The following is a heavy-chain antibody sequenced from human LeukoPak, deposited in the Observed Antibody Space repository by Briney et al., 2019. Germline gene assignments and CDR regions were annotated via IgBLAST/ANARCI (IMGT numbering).Heavy chain of an antibody. CDR2: INAGNGNT. CDR3: ERGERGFDY. J-gene: IGHJ4*02. Sequence: ASVKVSCKASGYTFTSYAMHWVRQAPGQRLEWMGWINAGNGNTKYSQKFQGRVTMTRNTSISTAYMELSSLRSEDTAVYYCERGERGFDYWGQGTLVTVSS. CDR1: GYTFTSYA. V-gene: IGHV1-3*01.